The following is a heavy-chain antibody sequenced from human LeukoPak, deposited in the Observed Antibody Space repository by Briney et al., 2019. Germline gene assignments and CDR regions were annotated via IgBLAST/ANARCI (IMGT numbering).Heavy chain of an antibody. CDR2: ISTGSSTT. V-gene: IGHV3-48*02. Sequence: GGSLRLSCAASEFAFSTYNMNWVRQAPGKGLEWVSYISTGSSTTYYADSVKGRFTISRDNVENSLYLQMNSLRDEDTAVYYCARDQNYDILTHGFAFDIWGQGTMVTVSS. CDR3: ARDQNYDILTHGFAFDI. J-gene: IGHJ3*02. CDR1: EFAFSTYN. D-gene: IGHD3-9*01.